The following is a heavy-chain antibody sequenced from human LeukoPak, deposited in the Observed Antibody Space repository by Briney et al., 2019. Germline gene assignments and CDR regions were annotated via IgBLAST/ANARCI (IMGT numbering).Heavy chain of an antibody. CDR3: ACSGGDLEYFQH. CDR2: INPSGGST. Sequence: GASVKVSCKASGYTFTSYYRHWVRQAPGQGLEWMGIINPSGGSTSYAQKFQGRVTMTRDMSTSTVYMELSSLRSEDTAVYYCACSGGDLEYFQHWGQGTLVTVSS. D-gene: IGHD2-21*02. J-gene: IGHJ1*01. V-gene: IGHV1-46*03. CDR1: GYTFTSYY.